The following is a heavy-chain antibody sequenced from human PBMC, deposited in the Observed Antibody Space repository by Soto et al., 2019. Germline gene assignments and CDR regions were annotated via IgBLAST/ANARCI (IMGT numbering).Heavy chain of an antibody. V-gene: IGHV3-33*01. Sequence: QVQLVESGGGVVQPGRSLRLSCAASGFTFSSYGMHWVRQAPGKGLEWVAVIWYDGSNKYYADSVKGRFTISRDNSKNTLYLQMNSLRAEDTAVYYCARELIDRGVIGLDYWGQGTLVTVSS. CDR3: ARELIDRGVIGLDY. CDR2: IWYDGSNK. CDR1: GFTFSSYG. J-gene: IGHJ4*02. D-gene: IGHD3-10*01.